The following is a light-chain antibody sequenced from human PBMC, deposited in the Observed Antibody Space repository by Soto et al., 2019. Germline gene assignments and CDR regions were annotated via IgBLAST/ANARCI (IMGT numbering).Light chain of an antibody. Sequence: QSALIQPRSVSGSPGQSVTISCTGTSGDVGVYKYVSWYRQHPGKAPKLMIYDVITRPSGVPDRFSGSKSGNTASLTISGLQAEDEADYYCCSYAGDYTFVFGSGTKLTVL. J-gene: IGLJ1*01. CDR3: CSYAGDYTFV. CDR1: SGDVGVYKY. V-gene: IGLV2-11*01. CDR2: DVI.